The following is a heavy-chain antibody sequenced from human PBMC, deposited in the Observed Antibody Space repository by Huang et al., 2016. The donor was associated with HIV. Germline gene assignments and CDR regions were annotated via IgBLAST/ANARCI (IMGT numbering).Heavy chain of an antibody. CDR1: GESLSDFF. Sequence: QVQLEQWGARLLKPSETLSLTCAVYGESLSDFFWGWIRQPPGKGLEWIGEINQSGRTNYNPALNSRVTIAVDTSKKQFSLKLKSVTAADTSMYYCARGRGSSWSLFDTWGQGSLVTVFS. V-gene: IGHV4-34*02. CDR2: INQSGRT. J-gene: IGHJ4*02. CDR3: ARGRGSSWSLFDT. D-gene: IGHD6-13*01.